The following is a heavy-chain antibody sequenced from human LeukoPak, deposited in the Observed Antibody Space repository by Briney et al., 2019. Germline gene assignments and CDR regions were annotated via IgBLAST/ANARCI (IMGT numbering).Heavy chain of an antibody. Sequence: PSETLSLTCAVYGVSFSGYYWSWIRQPPGKGLEWIGEINHSGSTNYNPSLKSRVTISVDTSKNQFSLKLSSVTAADTAVYYCASKGGAAGTGVFDYWGQGTLVTVSS. CDR2: INHSGST. V-gene: IGHV4-34*01. J-gene: IGHJ4*02. CDR1: GVSFSGYY. D-gene: IGHD6-13*01. CDR3: ASKGGAAGTGVFDY.